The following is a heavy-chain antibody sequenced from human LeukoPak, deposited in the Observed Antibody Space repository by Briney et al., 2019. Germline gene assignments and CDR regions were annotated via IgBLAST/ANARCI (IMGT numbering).Heavy chain of an antibody. CDR3: ARGTALTTMKVQPNWFDP. Sequence: ASVKVSCKASGYTFTGYYMHWVRQAPGQGLEWMGWINPNSGSTNYAQKFQGRVTMTRDTSISTAYMELSRLRSDDTAVYYCARGTALTTMKVQPNWFDPWGQGTLVTVSS. CDR2: INPNSGST. V-gene: IGHV1-2*02. J-gene: IGHJ5*02. CDR1: GYTFTGYY. D-gene: IGHD3-22*01.